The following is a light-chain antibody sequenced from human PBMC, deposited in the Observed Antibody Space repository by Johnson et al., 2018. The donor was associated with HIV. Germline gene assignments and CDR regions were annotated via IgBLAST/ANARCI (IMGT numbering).Light chain of an antibody. CDR1: SSNIGNNY. J-gene: IGLJ1*01. CDR3: GTWDTRLRGLYV. V-gene: IGLV1-51*01. Sequence: QSVLTQPPSVSAAPGQKVTISCSGSSSNIGNNYVSWYQQLPGTAPKLLIYDNNKRPSGIPDRFSGSKSGATATLGITGLQQGVEAAYYCGTWDTRLRGLYVFGTGTRVSIL. CDR2: DNN.